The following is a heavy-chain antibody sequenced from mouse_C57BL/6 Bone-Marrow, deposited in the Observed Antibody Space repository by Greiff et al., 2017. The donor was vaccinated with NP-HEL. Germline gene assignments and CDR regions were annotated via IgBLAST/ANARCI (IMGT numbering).Heavy chain of an antibody. CDR1: GYTFTSYW. V-gene: IGHV1-64*01. J-gene: IGHJ3*01. CDR2: IHPNSGST. Sequence: QVHVKQPGAELVKPGASVKLSCKASGYTFTSYWMHWVKQRPGQGLEWIGMIHPNSGSTNYNEKFKSKATLTVDKSSSTAYMQLSSLTSEDSAVYYCARWGDAGWFAYWGQGTLVTVSA. CDR3: ARWGDAGWFAY. D-gene: IGHD3-3*01.